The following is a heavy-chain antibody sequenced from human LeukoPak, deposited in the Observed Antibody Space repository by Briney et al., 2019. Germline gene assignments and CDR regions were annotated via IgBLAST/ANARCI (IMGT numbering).Heavy chain of an antibody. CDR3: ARADWGSVDH. CDR2: INQDGSET. V-gene: IGHV3-7*01. CDR1: GYSFSTYW. D-gene: IGHD7-27*01. Sequence: GGSLRLSCAASGYSFSTYWMSWVRQVPGKGLEWVANINQDGSETYYVDSVKGRFTISRDNAKNSLYLQMISLRAEDTAVYYCARADWGSVDHWGQGTQVTVSS. J-gene: IGHJ4*02.